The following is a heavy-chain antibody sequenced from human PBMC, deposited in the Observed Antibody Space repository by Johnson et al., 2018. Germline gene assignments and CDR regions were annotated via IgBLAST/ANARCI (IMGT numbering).Heavy chain of an antibody. Sequence: QVQLVQSGGGVVQPGRSRRLSCGASGFTFSNFGMHWVRPAPGKGLEWVADISYDGRNKNYADSVKGRFAISRDNSKNTRYVQMDSLRAEDTAVYYCAKDRSVRYSSRWSDAFDIWGPGTMVTVSS. CDR3: AKDRSVRYSSRWSDAFDI. J-gene: IGHJ3*02. D-gene: IGHD6-13*01. CDR2: ISYDGRNK. V-gene: IGHV3-30*18. CDR1: GFTFSNFG.